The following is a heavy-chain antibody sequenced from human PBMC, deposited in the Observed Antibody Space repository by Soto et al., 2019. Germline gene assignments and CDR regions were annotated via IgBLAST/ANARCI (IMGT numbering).Heavy chain of an antibody. CDR2: IIPILGIA. V-gene: IGHV1-69*02. CDR1: GGTFSSYT. CDR3: ARSRTYCSSTSCLRDAFDI. Sequence: QVQLVQSGAEVKKPGSSVKVSCMASGGTFSSYTISWVRQAPGQGLEWMGRIIPILGIANYAQKFQGRVTITADKSTSRAYMELRSLISEDTAVYYCARSRTYCSSTSCLRDAFDIWCQGTMVTVSS. J-gene: IGHJ3*02. D-gene: IGHD2-2*01.